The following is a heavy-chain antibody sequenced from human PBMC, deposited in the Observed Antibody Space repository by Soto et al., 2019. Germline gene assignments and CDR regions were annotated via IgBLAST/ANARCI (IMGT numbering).Heavy chain of an antibody. CDR2: MNPSGGNT. J-gene: IGHJ3*02. V-gene: IGHV1-46*03. Sequence: ASVKVSCKASGYTFTSYDINWVRQATGQGLEWMGIMNPSGGNTSYAQKFQGRVTMTRDTSTSTVYMELSSLRSEDTAVYYCARGALVSPIDAFDIWGQGTMVTVSS. CDR1: GYTFTSYD. D-gene: IGHD2-15*01. CDR3: ARGALVSPIDAFDI.